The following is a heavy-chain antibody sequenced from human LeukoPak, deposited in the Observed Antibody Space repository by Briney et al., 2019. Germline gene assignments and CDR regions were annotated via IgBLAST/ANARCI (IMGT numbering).Heavy chain of an antibody. Sequence: SETLSLTCSVSGVSLSTYSWTWVRQPPGKGLEWIGYASDSGTTNYNPSLKSRVTISVDTSKSQFSLKLSSVTAADTAVYYCARVTGYMIEDYFDYWGPGTLVTVS. CDR1: GVSLSTYS. V-gene: IGHV4-59*01. D-gene: IGHD3-22*01. J-gene: IGHJ4*02. CDR3: ARVTGYMIEDYFDY. CDR2: ASDSGTT.